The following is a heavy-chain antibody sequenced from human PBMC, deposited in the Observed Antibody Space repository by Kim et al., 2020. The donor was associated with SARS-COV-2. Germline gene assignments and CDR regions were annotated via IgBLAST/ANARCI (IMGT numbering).Heavy chain of an antibody. CDR3: AKRCSASDTNYYFDY. D-gene: IGHD5-12*01. CDR1: GFTFNNFP. Sequence: GGSLRLPCAASGFTFNNFPMSWVRQAPGKGLEWVSTIRTSGRVSYYAYSVKGRFSISRDNSKNTLYLQMNSLRAEDTAVYYCAKRCSASDTNYYFDYWGQGTLVTVSS. V-gene: IGHV3-23*01. J-gene: IGHJ4*02. CDR2: IRTSGRVS.